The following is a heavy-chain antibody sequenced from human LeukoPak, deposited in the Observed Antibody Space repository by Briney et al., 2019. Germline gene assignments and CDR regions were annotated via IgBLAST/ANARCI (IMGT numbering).Heavy chain of an antibody. D-gene: IGHD5-18*01. Sequence: SETLSLTCTVSGGSISSYYWSWIRQPPGRGLEWIGYIYYSGSTNYNPSLKSRVTISVDTSKNQFSLKLSSVTAADTAVYYCARSSSYGPYYYYYYGMDVWGQGTTVTVSS. CDR2: IYYSGST. J-gene: IGHJ6*02. CDR3: ARSSSYGPYYYYYYGMDV. CDR1: GGSISSYY. V-gene: IGHV4-59*08.